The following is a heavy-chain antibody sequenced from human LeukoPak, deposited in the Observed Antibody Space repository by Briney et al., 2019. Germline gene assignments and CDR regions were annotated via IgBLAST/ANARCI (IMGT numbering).Heavy chain of an antibody. D-gene: IGHD6-19*01. CDR3: AKGQWLVPWFDY. J-gene: IGHJ4*02. CDR1: GFTFDDYA. Sequence: GRSLRLSCAASGFTFDDYAMHWVRQAPGKGLEWVPGISWNSGSIGYADSVKGRFTISRDNAKNSLYLQMNSLRAEDTALYYCAKGQWLVPWFDYWGQGTLVTVSS. V-gene: IGHV3-9*01. CDR2: ISWNSGSI.